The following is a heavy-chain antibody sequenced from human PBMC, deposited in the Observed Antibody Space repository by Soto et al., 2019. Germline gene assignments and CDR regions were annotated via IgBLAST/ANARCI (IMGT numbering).Heavy chain of an antibody. Sequence: QGQLQESGPGLVKPSDTLSLTCAVSGYSIRSSNWWGWIRQRPGKGLEGIGYIYYSGTTYYNQAFKSRVTMSVDTSKNQFSLKLTSVAAVDTAVYYCARREIQGPIDYWGQGTLVTVSS. CDR2: IYYSGTT. CDR1: GYSIRSSNW. CDR3: ARREIQGPIDY. D-gene: IGHD1-26*01. V-gene: IGHV4-28*01. J-gene: IGHJ4*02.